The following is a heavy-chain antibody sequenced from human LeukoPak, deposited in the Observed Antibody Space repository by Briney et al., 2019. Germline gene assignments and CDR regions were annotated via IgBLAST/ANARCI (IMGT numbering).Heavy chain of an antibody. CDR3: ARRRITIFGVVKVYAFDI. CDR2: MNPNSGNT. J-gene: IGHJ3*02. CDR1: GYTFTSYD. V-gene: IGHV1-8*03. D-gene: IGHD3-3*01. Sequence: ASVKVSCKASGYTFTSYDINWVRQATGQGLEWMGWMNPNSGNTGYAQKFQGRVTITRNTSISTAYMELSSLRSEDTAVYYCARRRITIFGVVKVYAFDIWGQGTMVTVSS.